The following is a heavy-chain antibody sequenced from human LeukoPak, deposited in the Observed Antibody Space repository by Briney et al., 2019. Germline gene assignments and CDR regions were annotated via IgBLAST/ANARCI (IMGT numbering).Heavy chain of an antibody. J-gene: IGHJ4*02. V-gene: IGHV3-23*01. D-gene: IGHD2-15*01. CDR3: AKGIDVVVVAATPDY. CDR2: ISGSGGST. Sequence: GGSLRLSCAASGFTFCSYSMNWVRQAPGKGLEWVSAISGSGGSTYYADSVKGRFTISRDNSKNTLYLQMNSLRAEDTAVYYCAKGIDVVVVAATPDYWGQGTLVTVSS. CDR1: GFTFCSYS.